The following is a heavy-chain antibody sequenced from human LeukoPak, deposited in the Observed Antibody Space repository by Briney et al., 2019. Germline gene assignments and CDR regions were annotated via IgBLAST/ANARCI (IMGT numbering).Heavy chain of an antibody. V-gene: IGHV4-59*01. Sequence: AETLSLTCTVSGGSISSYYWSGIYYSGSTNYNPSLKSRVTISVDTSKNQFSLKLSSVTAADTAVYYCARGTKDLVGITWYYYMDVWGKGTTVTVSS. J-gene: IGHJ6*03. D-gene: IGHD2-2*01. CDR3: ARGTKDLVGITWYYYMDV. CDR1: GGSISSYY. CDR2: IYYSGST.